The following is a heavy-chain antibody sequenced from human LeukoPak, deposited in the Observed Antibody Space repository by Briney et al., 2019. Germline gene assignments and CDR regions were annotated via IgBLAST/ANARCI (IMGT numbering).Heavy chain of an antibody. CDR3: ARGARYCGGDCYSFDY. D-gene: IGHD2-21*01. Sequence: ASVKVSCKASGGTFSSYAISWVRQAPGRGLEWMGGIIPIFGTANYAQKLQGRVTITTDESTSTAYMELSSLRSEDTAVYYCARGARYCGGDCYSFDYWGQGTLVTVSS. CDR2: IIPIFGTA. J-gene: IGHJ4*02. CDR1: GGTFSSYA. V-gene: IGHV1-69*05.